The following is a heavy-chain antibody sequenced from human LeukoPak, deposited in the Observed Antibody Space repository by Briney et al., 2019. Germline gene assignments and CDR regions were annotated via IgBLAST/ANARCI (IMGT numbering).Heavy chain of an antibody. J-gene: IGHJ3*01. V-gene: IGHV4-61*05. CDR3: ARHRSLVTGTGVFDL. CDR2: VRNSGST. CDR1: GGSISSSNYY. D-gene: IGHD6-19*01. Sequence: PSETLSLTCTVSGGSISSSNYYCGWIRQPPGKGLEWIGYVRNSGSTNYNASFKSRVTISVDTSKNQVSLQLSSVTAADTAVYYCARHRSLVTGTGVFDLWGQGTMVPVSS.